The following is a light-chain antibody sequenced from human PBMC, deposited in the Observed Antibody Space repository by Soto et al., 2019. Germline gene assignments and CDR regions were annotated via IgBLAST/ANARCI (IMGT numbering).Light chain of an antibody. V-gene: IGKV1-39*01. CDR3: QQSYSTPQT. J-gene: IGKJ1*01. Sequence: DIQMTQSPSSLSASVGDRVTITCRASQSISSYLNWYQQKPGKAPKLLIYAASSLQSGVPSRFSGSGSATDVTLTISSLQPEDFATYYCQQSYSTPQTFGQGTKVEIK. CDR1: QSISSY. CDR2: AAS.